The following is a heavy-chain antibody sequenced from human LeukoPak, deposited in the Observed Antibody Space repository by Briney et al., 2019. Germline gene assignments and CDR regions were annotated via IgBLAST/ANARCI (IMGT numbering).Heavy chain of an antibody. CDR2: IKQDGSEK. Sequence: GGSLRLSCAASGFTFSSYWMSWVRQAPGKGLEWVANIKQDGSEKYYVDSVKGRFTISRDNAKNSLYLQMNSLRAEDTAVYYCARDLYCSSTSCSKITPFDYWGQGTLVTVSS. J-gene: IGHJ4*02. CDR3: ARDLYCSSTSCSKITPFDY. V-gene: IGHV3-7*01. D-gene: IGHD2-2*01. CDR1: GFTFSSYW.